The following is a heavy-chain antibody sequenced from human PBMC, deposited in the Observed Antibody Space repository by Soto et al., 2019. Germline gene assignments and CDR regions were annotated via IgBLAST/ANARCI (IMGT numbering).Heavy chain of an antibody. CDR2: LSASGRT. CDR1: GDSIGNFY. Sequence: SETLSLTCASSGDSIGNFYWSWIRQPAGKGLESLGRLSASGRTNYSPSRQSRVTMSLDRSKNRFSLRLTSVSAADTAVYFCARGMGRYFDLWGRGTLVTVSS. CDR3: ARGMGRYFDL. J-gene: IGHJ2*01. D-gene: IGHD2-8*01. V-gene: IGHV4-4*07.